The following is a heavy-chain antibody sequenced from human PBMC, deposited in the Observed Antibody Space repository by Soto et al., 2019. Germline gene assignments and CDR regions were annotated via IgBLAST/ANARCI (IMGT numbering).Heavy chain of an antibody. Sequence: EVQLLESGGGLVQPGGSLRLSCAASGFTFSSYAMNWVRQAPGKGLEWDSTLSGSGGRTYYADYVKGRFTISRDNSKNTLYLQMNSLRAEDTAVYSCTKNIGASGTNYYGMDVWGQGTTVTVSS. CDR2: LSGSGGRT. CDR1: GFTFSSYA. CDR3: TKNIGASGTNYYGMDV. V-gene: IGHV3-23*01. D-gene: IGHD6-13*01. J-gene: IGHJ6*02.